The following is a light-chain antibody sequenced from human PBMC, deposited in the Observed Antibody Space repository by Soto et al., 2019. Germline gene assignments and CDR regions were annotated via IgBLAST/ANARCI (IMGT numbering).Light chain of an antibody. J-gene: IGKJ5*01. V-gene: IGKV3-15*01. CDR3: QQYNNWPFS. CDR2: DVS. CDR1: QGVTTN. Sequence: EIVMTQSPGTLSVAPGERATLSCRAGQGVTTNFAWYQQKSGQSPRLLIYDVSIRATGVPARFSGTGSETDFTLTISDLQSEDYAVYFCQQYNNWPFSFGQGTRLEIK.